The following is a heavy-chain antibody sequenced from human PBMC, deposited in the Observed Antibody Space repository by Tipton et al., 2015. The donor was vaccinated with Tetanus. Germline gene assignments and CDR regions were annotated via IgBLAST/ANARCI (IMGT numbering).Heavy chain of an antibody. J-gene: IGHJ4*02. CDR3: ARVPTNPLAVDRPTDY. CDR1: GYTFTSYG. V-gene: IGHV1-18*01. Sequence: QLVQSGAGVKKPGASVKVSCKASGYTFTSYGISWVRQAPGQGLEWMGWISAYNGNTNYAQKLQGRVTMTTDTSTSTAYMELRSLRSDDTAVYYCARVPTNPLAVDRPTDYWGQGTLVTVSS. CDR2: ISAYNGNT. D-gene: IGHD6-19*01.